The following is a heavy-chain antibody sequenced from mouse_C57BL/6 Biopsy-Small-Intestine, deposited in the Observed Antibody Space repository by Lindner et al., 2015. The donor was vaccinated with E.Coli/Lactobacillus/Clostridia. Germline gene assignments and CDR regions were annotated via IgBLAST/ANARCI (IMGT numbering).Heavy chain of an antibody. CDR1: GYAFTNYL. CDR2: INPGSGGT. V-gene: IGHV1-54*01. Sequence: VQLQESGADLVRPGTSVKVSCKASGYAFTNYLIEWVIQRPGQGLEWIGVINPGSGGTNYYEKFKGKATLTADKSSSTAYMQLSSLTSEDSAVYFCARNSVSNWRVDYWGQGTTLTVSS. J-gene: IGHJ2*01. CDR3: ARNSVSNWRVDY. D-gene: IGHD2-5*01.